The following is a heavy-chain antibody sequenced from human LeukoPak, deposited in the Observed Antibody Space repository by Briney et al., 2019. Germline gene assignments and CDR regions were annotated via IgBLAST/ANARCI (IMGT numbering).Heavy chain of an antibody. CDR3: ARDQGSSWYGDYYYYYGMDV. V-gene: IGHV3-23*01. CDR1: GFTFSSYA. J-gene: IGHJ6*02. D-gene: IGHD6-13*01. Sequence: PGGSLRLSCAASGFTFSSYAMSWVRQAPGEGLEWVSAISGSGGSTYYADSVKGRFTISRDNSKNTLYLQMNSLRAEDTAVYYCARDQGSSWYGDYYYYYGMDVWGQGTTVTVSS. CDR2: ISGSGGST.